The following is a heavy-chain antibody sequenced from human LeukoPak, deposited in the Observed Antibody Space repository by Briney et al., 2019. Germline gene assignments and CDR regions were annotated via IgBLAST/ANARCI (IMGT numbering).Heavy chain of an antibody. CDR1: GFTVYINY. CDR3: ARASGGTRYDY. CDR2: LYSGGST. J-gene: IGHJ4*02. V-gene: IGHV3-66*01. Sequence: GGSLRLSCVAAGFTVYINYMHCVRQAPGRGLEWVSVLYSGGSTYYADSVKGRFTISRDNSKNTLYLQMNSLRAEDTAVYYCARASGGTRYDYWGQGTLVTVSS. D-gene: IGHD6-13*01.